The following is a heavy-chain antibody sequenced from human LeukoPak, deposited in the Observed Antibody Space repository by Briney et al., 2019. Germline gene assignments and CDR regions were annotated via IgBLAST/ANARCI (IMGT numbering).Heavy chain of an antibody. J-gene: IGHJ4*02. D-gene: IGHD6-13*01. Sequence: ASVKVSCKASGYTFTSYGISWVRQAPGQGLEWMGWISAYNGNTNYAQKLQGRVTMTTDTSTSTAYMELRSLRFDDTAVYYCARSPQQLVPFDYWGQGTLVTVSS. CDR1: GYTFTSYG. CDR2: ISAYNGNT. CDR3: ARSPQQLVPFDY. V-gene: IGHV1-18*04.